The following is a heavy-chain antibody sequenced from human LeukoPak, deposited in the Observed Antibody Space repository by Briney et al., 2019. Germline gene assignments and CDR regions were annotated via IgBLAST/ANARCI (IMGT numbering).Heavy chain of an antibody. CDR2: IYHSGST. V-gene: IGHV4-30-2*01. CDR1: GGSISSGGYY. CDR3: ARLKPLSNAYYDFWSGYYTDAFDI. D-gene: IGHD3-3*01. J-gene: IGHJ3*02. Sequence: SQTLSLTCTVSGGSISSGGYYWSWIRQPPGKGLEWIGYIYHSGSTYYNPSLKSRVTISVDRSKNQFSLKLSSVTAADTAVYYCARLKPLSNAYYDFWSGYYTDAFDIWGQGTMVTVSS.